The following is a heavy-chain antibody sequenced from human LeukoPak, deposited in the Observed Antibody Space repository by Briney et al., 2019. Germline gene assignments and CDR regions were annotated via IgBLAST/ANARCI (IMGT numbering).Heavy chain of an antibody. V-gene: IGHV1-18*01. CDR3: ARESSNVVGAFDI. CDR2: ISAYNGNT. CDR1: GYTFTSYG. Sequence: ASVNVSCKGSGYTFTSYGISWVREAPGQGHEWMGWISAYNGNTNYAQKLQGRVTMTTDTSTSTAYMELRSLRSDDTAVYYCARESSNVVGAFDIWGQGTMVTVSS. D-gene: IGHD2-21*01. J-gene: IGHJ3*02.